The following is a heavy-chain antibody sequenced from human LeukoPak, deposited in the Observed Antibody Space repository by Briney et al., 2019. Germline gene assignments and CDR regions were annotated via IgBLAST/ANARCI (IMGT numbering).Heavy chain of an antibody. V-gene: IGHV4-61*02. CDR2: IDTSGGT. Sequence: SETLSLTCTVSGGSISSGSCCWSWIRQAAGKGLEWIGCIDTSGGTNYNPSLKSRVTISIDTSKNQVSLKVSSVTAADTAVYYCARDKTRWYFDLWGRGTLVTVSS. CDR1: GGSISSGSCC. CDR3: ARDKTRWYFDL. J-gene: IGHJ2*01.